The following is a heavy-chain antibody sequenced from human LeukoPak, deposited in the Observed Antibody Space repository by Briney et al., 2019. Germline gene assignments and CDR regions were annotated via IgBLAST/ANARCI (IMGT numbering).Heavy chain of an antibody. V-gene: IGHV4-30-4*07. CDR3: ARGVGYNTGVIDY. CDR2: IYYSGST. Sequence: SETLSLTCAVSGGSISSGGYSWSWIRQPPWKGLEWIGYIYYSGSTYYNPSLKSRVTISVDTSKNQFSLKLSSVTAADTAVYYCARGVGYNTGVIDYWGQGTLVTVSS. CDR1: GGSISSGGYS. J-gene: IGHJ4*02. D-gene: IGHD5-24*01.